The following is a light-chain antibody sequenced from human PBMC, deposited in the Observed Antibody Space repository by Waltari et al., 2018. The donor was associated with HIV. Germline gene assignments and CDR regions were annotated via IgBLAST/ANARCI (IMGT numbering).Light chain of an antibody. CDR3: QQYGSSPYT. CDR2: DAS. J-gene: IGKJ2*01. Sequence: EIVLTQSPGPLSLSPGQRVTLSCRASQSVSSNYLAWFQQKPGQAPRLLIYDASSRATGIPDRFSGSGSGTDFTLTITRLETEDFAVYYCQQYGSSPYTFGQGTKLEIK. V-gene: IGKV3-20*01. CDR1: QSVSSNY.